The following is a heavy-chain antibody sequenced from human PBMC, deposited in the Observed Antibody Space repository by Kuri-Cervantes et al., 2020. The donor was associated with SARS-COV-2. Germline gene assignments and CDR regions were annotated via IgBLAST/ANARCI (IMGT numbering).Heavy chain of an antibody. D-gene: IGHD2-21*02. CDR1: GFTFSSYW. CDR3: ASAFGGAWYYVFDY. V-gene: IGHV3-7*01. J-gene: IGHJ4*02. CDR2: INQDGSEK. Sequence: ESLKISCAASGFTFSSYWMSWVRQAPGKGLEWVASINQDGSEKYYVDSVKDRFTISRDTAKNSLYLQMNSLRAEDTAVYYCASAFGGAWYYVFDYWGQGTLVTVSS.